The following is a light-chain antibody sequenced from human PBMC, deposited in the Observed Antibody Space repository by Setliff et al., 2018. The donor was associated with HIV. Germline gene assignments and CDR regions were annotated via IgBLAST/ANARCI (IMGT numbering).Light chain of an antibody. J-gene: IGLJ1*01. CDR1: GSDVGRSNH. Sequence: QSALAQPASVSGSPGQSITISCTGTGSDVGRSNHVSWYQQHPGKAPKLMIYEVSKRPSGVPDRFSGSKSGNTASLTVSGLQAEDEADYYCSSYAGSNNVFGTGTKVTVL. CDR3: SSYAGSNNV. CDR2: EVS. V-gene: IGLV2-8*01.